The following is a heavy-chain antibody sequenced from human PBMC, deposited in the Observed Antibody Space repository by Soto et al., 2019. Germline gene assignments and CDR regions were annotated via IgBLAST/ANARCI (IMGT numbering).Heavy chain of an antibody. J-gene: IGHJ6*02. D-gene: IGHD6-13*01. Sequence: QDHLVQSGPEVKKPGASVKVSCKASGYIFTNYGINWVRQAPGQGLEWMGWISAYNGNTNFAQTVQGRLTMTTDTSTATSYMEPRSLTYDDTAVYFCARSSARRSHGPEDTGMDVWGQGITVTVSS. CDR1: GYIFTNYG. CDR2: ISAYNGNT. V-gene: IGHV1-18*04. CDR3: ARSSARRSHGPEDTGMDV.